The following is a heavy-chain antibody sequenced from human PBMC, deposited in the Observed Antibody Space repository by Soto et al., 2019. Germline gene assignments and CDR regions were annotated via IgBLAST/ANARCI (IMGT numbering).Heavy chain of an antibody. Sequence: QVLLVQSGAEVKRPGTSVKVSCKASGYIFTSYYVHWVRQVPGQGLEWMGWINPNTGGTNYAQRFEGRVTMTRTTTISTAYMDLRRRTSDATAIYFCARVRPRRECTPWGQGTLVTVSS. CDR1: GYIFTSYY. CDR3: ARVRPRRECTP. V-gene: IGHV1-2*02. D-gene: IGHD3-10*01. CDR2: INPNTGGT. J-gene: IGHJ5*02.